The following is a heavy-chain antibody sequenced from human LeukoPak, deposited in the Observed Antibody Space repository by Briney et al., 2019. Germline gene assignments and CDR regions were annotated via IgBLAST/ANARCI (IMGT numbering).Heavy chain of an antibody. V-gene: IGHV3-33*01. J-gene: IGHJ3*02. CDR2: IWYDGSNK. Sequence: GGSLRLSCAASGFTFSSYGMHWVRQAPGKGLEWVAVIWYDGSNKYYADSVKGRFTISRDNSKNTLYLQMNSMRAEDTAVYYCARALGASDAFDIWGQGTMVTVSS. CDR3: ARALGASDAFDI. D-gene: IGHD1-26*01. CDR1: GFTFSSYG.